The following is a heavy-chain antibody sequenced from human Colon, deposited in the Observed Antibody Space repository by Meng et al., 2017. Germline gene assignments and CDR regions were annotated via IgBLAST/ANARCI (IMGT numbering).Heavy chain of an antibody. Sequence: VGVVEAGGGVVRPGRSLRLSCAASGFTVRSNYMSWVRQAPGKGLEWVSALSGNSGSGSSVYYADSVKGRITISRDNAKNSLYLQMNSLRAEDTAVYYCARGRYRSTHWGQGTLVTVSS. CDR2: LSGNSGSGSSV. D-gene: IGHD2-2*02. J-gene: IGHJ4*02. CDR3: ARGRYRSTH. V-gene: IGHV3-11*01. CDR1: GFTVRSNY.